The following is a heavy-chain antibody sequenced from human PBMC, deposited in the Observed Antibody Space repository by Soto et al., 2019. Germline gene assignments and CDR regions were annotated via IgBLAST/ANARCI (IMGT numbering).Heavy chain of an antibody. D-gene: IGHD3-10*01. J-gene: IGHJ4*02. V-gene: IGHV4-59*01. CDR2: VYNGATT. Sequence: SESLSLTCIVSGGSISSYYWTWTRQPPGKGLEWIGCVYNGATTSYNPSLKSRVTISVDTSKNQFSLKLTSVTAADTAMYYCARDDSERPATYWGQGTLVTVSS. CDR1: GGSISSYY. CDR3: ARDDSERPATY.